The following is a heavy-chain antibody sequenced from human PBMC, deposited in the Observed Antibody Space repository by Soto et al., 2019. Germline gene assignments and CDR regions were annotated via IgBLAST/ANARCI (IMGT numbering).Heavy chain of an antibody. CDR3: ARVPNPFRLKIGYEDAYDF. CDR1: GFTFSNYA. CDR2: ISGSGGST. Sequence: RLSCAASGFTFSNYAMSWVRQAPEKGLEWVSDISGSGGSTYYADSVKGRFTINPDTSKNQFSLQLNSVTPEDTAVYYCARVPNPFRLKIGYEDAYDFWGQGTMVTVSS. V-gene: IGHV3-23*01. D-gene: IGHD5-12*01. J-gene: IGHJ3*01.